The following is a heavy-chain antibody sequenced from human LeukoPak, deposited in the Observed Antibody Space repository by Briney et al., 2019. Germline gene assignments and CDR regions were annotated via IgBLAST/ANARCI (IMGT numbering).Heavy chain of an antibody. D-gene: IGHD3-22*01. CDR2: IIPILGIA. Sequence: ASVKVSCKASGGTFSSYAISWVRQAPGQGLEWMGRIIPILGIANYAQKFQGRVMITADKSTSTAYMELSSLRSEDTAVYYCARDYYDSSGYLWYFDYWGQGTLVTVSS. CDR3: ARDYYDSSGYLWYFDY. J-gene: IGHJ4*02. V-gene: IGHV1-69*04. CDR1: GGTFSSYA.